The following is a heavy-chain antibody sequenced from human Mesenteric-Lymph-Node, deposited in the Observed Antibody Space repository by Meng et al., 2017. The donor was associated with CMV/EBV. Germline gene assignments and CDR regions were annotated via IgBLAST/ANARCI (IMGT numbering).Heavy chain of an antibody. CDR3: ARWVRGGGTDV. D-gene: IGHD1-26*01. J-gene: IGHJ6*02. V-gene: IGHV3-66*02. CDR2: IYSDDSR. CDR1: GFTVSGDY. Sequence: GESLKISCAPSGFTVSGDYVTWVRQAPGKGLEWVSVIYSDDSRYYVESVKGRFTVSRDNSRTTLYLQMNSLRTEDTAVYYCARWVRGGGTDVWGQGTTVTVSS.